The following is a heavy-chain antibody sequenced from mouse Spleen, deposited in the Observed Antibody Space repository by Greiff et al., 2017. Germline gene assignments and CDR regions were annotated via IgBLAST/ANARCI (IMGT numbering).Heavy chain of an antibody. V-gene: IGHV5-12-2*01. J-gene: IGHJ3*01. CDR3: ARQGTGLFAY. CDR1: GFTFSSYT. Sequence: EVQRVESGGGLVQPGGSLKLSCAASGFTFSSYTMSWVRQTPEKRLEWVAYISNGGGSTYYPDTVKGRFTISRDNAKNTLYLQMSSLKSEDTAMYYCARQGTGLFAYWGQGTLVTVSA. CDR2: ISNGGGST. D-gene: IGHD4-1*01.